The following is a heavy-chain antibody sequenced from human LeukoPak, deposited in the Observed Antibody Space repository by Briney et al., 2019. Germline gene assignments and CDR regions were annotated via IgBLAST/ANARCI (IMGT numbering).Heavy chain of an antibody. J-gene: IGHJ4*02. D-gene: IGHD3-16*02. CDR1: GGSFSGYY. Sequence: SETLSLTCAVYGGSFSGYYWSWIRQPPGKGLEWIGETNHSGSTNYNPSLKSRVTISVDTSKNQFSLKLSSVTAADTAVYYCARVGLSSYDKDYWGQGTLVTVSS. CDR3: ARVGLSSYDKDY. V-gene: IGHV4-34*01. CDR2: TNHSGST.